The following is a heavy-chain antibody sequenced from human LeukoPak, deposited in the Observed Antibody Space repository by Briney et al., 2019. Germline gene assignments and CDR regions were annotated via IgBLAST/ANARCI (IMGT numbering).Heavy chain of an antibody. CDR2: IYYSGST. J-gene: IGHJ4*02. CDR1: GGSVSSGSYY. Sequence: SETLSLTCTVSGGSVSSGSYYWSWIRPPPGKGLEWIGYIYYSGSTNYNPSLKNRVTISLDTAKNQFSLRLSYVTAADTGVYYCALWFCSRTSCYVDYWGQGTLVTVSS. D-gene: IGHD2-2*01. V-gene: IGHV4-61*01. CDR3: ALWFCSRTSCYVDY.